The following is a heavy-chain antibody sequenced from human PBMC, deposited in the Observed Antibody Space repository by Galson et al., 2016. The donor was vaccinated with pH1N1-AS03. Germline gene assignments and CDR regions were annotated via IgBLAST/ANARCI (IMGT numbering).Heavy chain of an antibody. D-gene: IGHD3-10*01. V-gene: IGHV1-69*02. J-gene: IGHJ5*01. Sequence: SVKVSCKASGDTFNNYTFNWLRQAPGQGREWMGRIIPTLGITNYAQRFQDRVTIPADKSTSSAYMELSSLRSEDTAMYFCGTGYLGSYCFYPWGQGTLVTVSS. CDR2: IIPTLGIT. CDR1: GDTFNNYT. CDR3: GTGYLGSYCFYP.